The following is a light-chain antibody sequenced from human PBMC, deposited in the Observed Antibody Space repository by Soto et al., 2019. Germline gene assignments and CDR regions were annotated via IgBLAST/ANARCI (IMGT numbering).Light chain of an antibody. CDR1: QRVRSNY. Sequence: EIVLTQSPGTLSLSPGERATLSCRASQRVRSNYLAWYQQQPGQAPRLLIYGTSARDTGIPDRFSCSGSGTDFTRTISRLEPEDFVVYYCQQYGSSYTFGPGTKVEI. CDR2: GTS. V-gene: IGKV3-20*01. J-gene: IGKJ3*01. CDR3: QQYGSSYT.